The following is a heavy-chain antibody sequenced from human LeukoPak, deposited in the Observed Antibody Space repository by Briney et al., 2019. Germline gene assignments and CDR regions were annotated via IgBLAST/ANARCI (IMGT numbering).Heavy chain of an antibody. D-gene: IGHD6-13*01. CDR2: INHSGST. CDR3: ARDSEAAAGNDAFDI. J-gene: IGHJ3*02. CDR1: GGSFSGYY. Sequence: SETLSLTCAVYGGSFSGYYWSWIRQPPGKGLEWIGEINHSGSTNYNPSLKSRVTMSVDTSKNQFSLKLSSVTAADTAVYYCARDSEAAAGNDAFDIWGQGTMVTVSS. V-gene: IGHV4-34*01.